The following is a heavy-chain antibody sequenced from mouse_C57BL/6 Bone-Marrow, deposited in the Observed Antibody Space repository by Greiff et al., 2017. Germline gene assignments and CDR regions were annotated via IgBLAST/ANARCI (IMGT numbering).Heavy chain of an antibody. V-gene: IGHV1-39*01. Sequence: EVQLQQSGPELVKPGASVKISCKASGYSFTDYNMNWVKQSHGKSLEWIGVITPNYGTTSYNQKFKGKATLTVDQSSSTAYMQLNSLTSEDSAVXYCASELTGKGGFADWGQGTLVTVSA. CDR1: GYSFTDYN. D-gene: IGHD4-1*01. J-gene: IGHJ3*01. CDR2: ITPNYGTT. CDR3: ASELTGKGGFAD.